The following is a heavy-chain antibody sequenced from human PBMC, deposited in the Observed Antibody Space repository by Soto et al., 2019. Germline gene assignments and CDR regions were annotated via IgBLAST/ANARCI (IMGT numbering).Heavy chain of an antibody. J-gene: IGHJ4*02. D-gene: IGHD1-1*01. Sequence: ASVKVSCKASGYTFTGYYMHWVRQAPGQGLEWMGWINPNSGGTNYAQKFQGWVTMTRETSISTAYMELSRLRSDDTAVYYCARDVGRGNWNDFDYWGQGTLVTVSS. CDR1: GYTFTGYY. CDR3: ARDVGRGNWNDFDY. V-gene: IGHV1-2*04. CDR2: INPNSGGT.